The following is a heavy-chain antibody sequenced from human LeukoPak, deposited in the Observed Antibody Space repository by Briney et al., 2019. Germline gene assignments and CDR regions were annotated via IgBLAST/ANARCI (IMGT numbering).Heavy chain of an antibody. D-gene: IGHD3-22*01. CDR2: IYYSGST. CDR1: GGSISSGGYY. V-gene: IGHV4-31*03. CDR3: ARYYDSSSYYGY. J-gene: IGHJ4*01. Sequence: TLSLTCTVSGGSISSGGYYWSWIRQHPGKGLEWIGYIYYSGSTYYNPSLKSRVTISVDTSKNQFSLKLSSVTAADTAVYYCARYYDSSSYYGYWGQGTLVTVSS.